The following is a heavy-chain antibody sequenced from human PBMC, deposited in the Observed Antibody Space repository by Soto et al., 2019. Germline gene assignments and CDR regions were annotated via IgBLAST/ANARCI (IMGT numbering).Heavy chain of an antibody. J-gene: IGHJ4*02. V-gene: IGHV1-69*01. CDR3: AINEGTDGYKFAY. D-gene: IGHD5-12*01. Sequence: QVQLVQSGAEVKKPGSSVKFSCKASGGTFSTYDICWLRQAPGQGLEWMGGIIPLFGTANYAKKFQGRATIIADESTRTAYMELRRLRSEDTAVYSCAINEGTDGYKFAYWGQGTLVTVSS. CDR2: IIPLFGTA. CDR1: GGTFSTYD.